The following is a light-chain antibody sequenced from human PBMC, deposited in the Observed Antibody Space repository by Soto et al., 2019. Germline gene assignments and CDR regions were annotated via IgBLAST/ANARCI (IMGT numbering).Light chain of an antibody. V-gene: IGKV1-39*01. CDR1: QSISSY. J-gene: IGKJ5*01. Sequence: SHLTQSPSSLSASVVDRVTITCRASQSISSYLNWYQQKPGKAPKLLIYAASSLQSGVPSRFSGSGSGTDFTLTISSLQPEDFATYYCQQSYSTPITFGQGTRLEI. CDR2: AAS. CDR3: QQSYSTPIT.